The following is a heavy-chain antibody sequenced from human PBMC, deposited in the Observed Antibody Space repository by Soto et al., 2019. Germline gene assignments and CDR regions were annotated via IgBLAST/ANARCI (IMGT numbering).Heavy chain of an antibody. Sequence: QVQLVQSGAEVKKPGASVKVSCKASGYTFTSYAMHWVRQAPGQSLEWMGWINAGNGNTKYSQKFQGRDTITRDTSASTAYMELSSPRSEDTAVYYCARDRRNYYYFYMDVWGKGTTVTVSS. CDR3: ARDRRNYYYFYMDV. CDR1: GYTFTSYA. CDR2: INAGNGNT. V-gene: IGHV1-3*01. J-gene: IGHJ6*03.